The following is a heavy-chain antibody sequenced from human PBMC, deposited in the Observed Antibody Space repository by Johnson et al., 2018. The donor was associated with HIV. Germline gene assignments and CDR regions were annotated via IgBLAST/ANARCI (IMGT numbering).Heavy chain of an antibody. CDR1: GFTVSHNY. CDR2: IYSGGST. D-gene: IGHD1-26*01. J-gene: IGHJ3*02. Sequence: VQLVESGGGLIQPGGSLRLSCAASGFTVSHNYMSWVRQAPGEGLEWVSVIYSGGSTYYADSVKGRFTISRDNSKNTLYLQMNSLRAEDTAVYYCARDGNGLGGIVGARGAFDIWGQGTMVTVSS. CDR3: ARDGNGLGGIVGARGAFDI. V-gene: IGHV3-53*01.